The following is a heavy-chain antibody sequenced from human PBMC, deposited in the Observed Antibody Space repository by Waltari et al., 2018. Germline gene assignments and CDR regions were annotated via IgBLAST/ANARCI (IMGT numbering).Heavy chain of an antibody. V-gene: IGHV3-23*03. CDR2: IYRNDDT. CDR3: ARGGLAEAAGGLWTGWFGP. D-gene: IGHD6-13*01. CDR1: GFTFSNRP. J-gene: IGHJ5*02. Sequence: EVQLLESGGDLVQPGGSLRLSCAASGFTFSNRPMGWVRQAPGKGLEWVSIIYRNDDTSYADSVKGLFTISKDISKTTLYLQMHSLRVEDTGVYFCARGGLAEAAGGLWTGWFGPWGQGTLVTVSS.